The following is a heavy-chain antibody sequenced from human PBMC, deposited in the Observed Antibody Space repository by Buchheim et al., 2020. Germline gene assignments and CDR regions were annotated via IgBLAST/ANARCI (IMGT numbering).Heavy chain of an antibody. CDR1: GGTFSSYA. D-gene: IGHD3-10*02. CDR3: ARDVRGETPYYYYGMDV. CDR2: IIPIFGTA. J-gene: IGHJ6*02. V-gene: IGHV1-69*06. Sequence: QVQLVQSGAEVKKPGSSVKVSCKASGGTFSSYAISRVRQAPGQGLEWMGGIIPIFGTANYAQKFQGRVTITADKSTSTAYMELSSLRSEDTAVYHCARDVRGETPYYYYGMDVWGQGTT.